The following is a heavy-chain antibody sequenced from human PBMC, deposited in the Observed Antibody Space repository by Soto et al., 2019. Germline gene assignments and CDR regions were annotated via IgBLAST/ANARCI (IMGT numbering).Heavy chain of an antibody. CDR2: IIPKFATA. V-gene: IGHV1-69*13. CDR3: ASPDPYGEGYNLNYYYGMDV. D-gene: IGHD1-1*01. J-gene: IGHJ6*02. Sequence: ASVKVSCKASGGTFTKYAISWVRQAPGQGLEWMGGIIPKFATANYAQKFQGRVTITADESASTAYMELGSLRSEDTAVYYCASPDPYGEGYNLNYYYGMDVWGQGTTVTVSS. CDR1: GGTFTKYA.